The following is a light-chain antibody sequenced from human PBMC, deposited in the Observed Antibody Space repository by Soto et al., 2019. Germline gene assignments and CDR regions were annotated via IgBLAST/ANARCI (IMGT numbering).Light chain of an antibody. V-gene: IGKV3-15*01. CDR2: GAS. J-gene: IGKJ4*01. Sequence: IVLPQSHGTLSFSPGERATLACRASQSVSSSYLAWYQQKPGQAPRLLIYGASSRATGIPARFSGSGSGTEFTLTISSLQSEDFAGYYCQQYNNRPLTFGGGTKVDIK. CDR3: QQYNNRPLT. CDR1: QSVSSSY.